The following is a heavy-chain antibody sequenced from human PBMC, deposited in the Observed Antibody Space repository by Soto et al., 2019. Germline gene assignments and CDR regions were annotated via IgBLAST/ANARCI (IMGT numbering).Heavy chain of an antibody. Sequence: PGGSLRLSGAASGFTFSSYSINWVRQAPGKGLEWVSYISSSSITIYYADSVKGRFTISRDNAKNSLYLQMNSLRDEDKAVYYCARGGVNLLRYFDWPWGQGTLLTVSS. CDR3: ARGGVNLLRYFDWP. CDR2: ISSSSITI. V-gene: IGHV3-48*02. CDR1: GFTFSSYS. J-gene: IGHJ5*02. D-gene: IGHD3-9*01.